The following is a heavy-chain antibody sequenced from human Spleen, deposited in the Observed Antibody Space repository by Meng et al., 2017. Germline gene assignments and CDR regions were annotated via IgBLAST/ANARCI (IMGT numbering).Heavy chain of an antibody. V-gene: IGHV4-59*12. Sequence: GSLRLSCTVSGGPISSYYWSWIRQPPGKGLEWIGYIYYSGSTNYNPSLKSRVTISVDTSKNQFSLKLSSVTAADTAVYYCARELGSYDMDVWGQGTTVTVSS. J-gene: IGHJ6*02. D-gene: IGHD3-10*01. CDR1: GGPISSYY. CDR2: IYYSGST. CDR3: ARELGSYDMDV.